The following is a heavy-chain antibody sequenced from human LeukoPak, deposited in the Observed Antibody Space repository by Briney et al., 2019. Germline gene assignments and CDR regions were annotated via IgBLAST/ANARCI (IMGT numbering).Heavy chain of an antibody. Sequence: GGSLRLSCASSGFIFRNYAMSWLRQAPWKGLDWVSAINGNGDTSYYADSVKGRFTIPRNNSKNTLYVEMNTLRADDTAVYYCAKWGDYDILTGYYVSDFWGQGTLVTVSS. CDR3: AKWGDYDILTGYYVSDF. J-gene: IGHJ4*02. D-gene: IGHD3-9*01. CDR2: INGNGDTS. CDR1: GFIFRNYA. V-gene: IGHV3-23*01.